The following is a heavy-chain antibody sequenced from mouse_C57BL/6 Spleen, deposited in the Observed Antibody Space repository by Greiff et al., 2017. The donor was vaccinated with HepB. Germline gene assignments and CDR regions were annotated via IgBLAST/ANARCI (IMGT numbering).Heavy chain of an antibody. J-gene: IGHJ2*01. D-gene: IGHD1-1*01. Sequence: QVQLKQSGPELVKPGASVKISCKASGYSFTSYYIHWVKQRPGQGLEWIGWIYPGSGNTKYNEKFKGKATLTADTSSSTAYMQLSSLTSEDSAVYYCARGDYYGHDYWGQGTTLTVSS. CDR2: IYPGSGNT. CDR3: ARGDYYGHDY. V-gene: IGHV1-66*01. CDR1: GYSFTSYY.